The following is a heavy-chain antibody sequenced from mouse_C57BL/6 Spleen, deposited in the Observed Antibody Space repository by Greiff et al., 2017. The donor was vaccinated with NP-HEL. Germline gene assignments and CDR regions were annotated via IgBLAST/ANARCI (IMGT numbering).Heavy chain of an antibody. CDR1: GYAFSSSW. CDR3: ARDWDEDYAMDY. V-gene: IGHV1-82*01. D-gene: IGHD4-1*01. CDR2: IYPGDGDT. J-gene: IGHJ4*01. Sequence: QVQLHQSGPELVKPGASVKISCKASGYAFSSSWMNWVKQRPGKGLEWIGRIYPGDGDTNYNGKFKGKATLTADKSSSTAYMQLSSLTSEDSAVYFCARDWDEDYAMDYWGQGTSVTVSS.